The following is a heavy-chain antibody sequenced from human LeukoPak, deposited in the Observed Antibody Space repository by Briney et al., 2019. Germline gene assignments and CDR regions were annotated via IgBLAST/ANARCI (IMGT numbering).Heavy chain of an antibody. CDR3: ARNHGSSDYGYNWFDP. V-gene: IGHV3-21*01. CDR2: ITGSSSFI. CDR1: GFTFSTYS. Sequence: GGSLRLSCAASGFTFSTYSMNWVRQAPGKGLEWVSSITGSSSFIYYADSVKGRFTISRDNAKNSLHLQMNSLRAEDTAVYYCARNHGSSDYGYNWFDPWGQGTLVTVSS. D-gene: IGHD3-22*01. J-gene: IGHJ5*02.